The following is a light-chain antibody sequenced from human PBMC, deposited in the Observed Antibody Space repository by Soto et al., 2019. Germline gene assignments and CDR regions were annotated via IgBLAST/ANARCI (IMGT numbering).Light chain of an antibody. CDR1: QSVSSY. CDR3: QQRSNWPQVT. J-gene: IGKJ5*01. Sequence: EIVLTQSPATLSSSPGERATLSCRASQSVSSYLAWYQQKPGQAPRLLIYDASNRATGIPARFSGSGSGTDFTLTISSLEPEDFAVYYCQQRSNWPQVTFGQGTRLEIK. V-gene: IGKV3-11*01. CDR2: DAS.